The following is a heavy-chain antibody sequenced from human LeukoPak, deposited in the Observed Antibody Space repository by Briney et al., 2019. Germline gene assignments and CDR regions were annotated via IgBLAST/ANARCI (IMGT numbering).Heavy chain of an antibody. Sequence: SETLSLTCAVYGGSFSGYYWSWIRQPPGKGLEWIGEINHSGSTNYNPSLKSRVTISVDTSKNQFSLKLSSVTAADTAVYYCARGDYSYGYWDYWGQGTLVTVSS. J-gene: IGHJ4*02. CDR2: INHSGST. V-gene: IGHV4-34*01. CDR1: GGSFSGYY. CDR3: ARGDYSYGYWDY. D-gene: IGHD5-18*01.